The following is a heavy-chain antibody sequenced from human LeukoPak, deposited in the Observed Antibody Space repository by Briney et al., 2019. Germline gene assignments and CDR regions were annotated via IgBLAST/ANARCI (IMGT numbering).Heavy chain of an antibody. D-gene: IGHD3-10*01. Sequence: SETLSLTCTVSGGSISSYYWSWIRQPAGKGLEWIGRIYTSGSTNYNPSLMSRVTMSVDTSKNQFSLKLSSVTAADTAVYYCANESITMVRGALDYWGQGTLVTVSS. CDR1: GGSISSYY. CDR3: ANESITMVRGALDY. CDR2: IYTSGST. V-gene: IGHV4-4*07. J-gene: IGHJ4*02.